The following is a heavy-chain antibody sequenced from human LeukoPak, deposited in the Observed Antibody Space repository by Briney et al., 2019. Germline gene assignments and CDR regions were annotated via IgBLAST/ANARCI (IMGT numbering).Heavy chain of an antibody. D-gene: IGHD6-19*01. Sequence: GGSLRLSCAASGFTFSNYNMNWVRQAPGKGLEWVSYISSSCTNIYYTDSVKGRFTISRDNAKNSLYLQMNSLRAEDTAVYYCARDDTAVAGTELDYWGQGTLVTVSS. CDR1: GFTFSNYN. CDR3: ARDDTAVAGTELDY. V-gene: IGHV3-21*01. CDR2: ISSSCTNI. J-gene: IGHJ4*02.